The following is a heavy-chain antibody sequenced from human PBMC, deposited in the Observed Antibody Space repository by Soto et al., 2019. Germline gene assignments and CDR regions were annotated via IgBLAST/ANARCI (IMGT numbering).Heavy chain of an antibody. Sequence: SVNFSCKASGGTFSSYALSRVRQAPGQGLEWKGGIIPIFGTAKYAQNLQARVTSTADESTSRAYIELSSLSSEDTAVYYSAKAILGFFFNDTSTTEIYSHSLGDP. CDR2: IIPIFGTA. CDR1: GGTFSSYA. V-gene: IGHV1-69*13. CDR3: AKAILGFFFNDTSTTEIYSHSLGDP. D-gene: IGHD2-15*01. J-gene: IGHJ5*02.